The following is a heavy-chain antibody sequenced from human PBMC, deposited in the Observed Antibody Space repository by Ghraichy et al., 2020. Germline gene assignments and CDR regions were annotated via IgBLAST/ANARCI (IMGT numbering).Heavy chain of an antibody. J-gene: IGHJ6*03. CDR2: INPNSGGT. Sequence: ASVKVSCRASGFTFTGYYIHWVRQAPGQGLEWMGRINPNSGGTDYAQKFQGRVTMTRDTSINTLYMELSSLRSDDTAVYYCARDGEWLRPRDYYYYYMDVWGKGTTVTVSS. CDR3: ARDGEWLRPRDYYYYYMDV. CDR1: GFTFTGYY. V-gene: IGHV1-2*06. D-gene: IGHD3-3*01.